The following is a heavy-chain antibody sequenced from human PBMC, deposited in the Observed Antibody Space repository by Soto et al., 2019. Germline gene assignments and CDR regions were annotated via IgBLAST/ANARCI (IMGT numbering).Heavy chain of an antibody. V-gene: IGHV4-34*01. J-gene: IGHJ5*02. CDR1: GGSFSGYY. Sequence: SETLSLTCTVYGGSFSGYYWSWIRQPPGKGLEWIGEINHSGSTNYNPSLKSRVTISVDTSKNQFSLKLSSVTAADTAVYYCASASFHVVVPAARLNWFDPWGQGTLVTVSS. D-gene: IGHD2-2*01. CDR2: INHSGST. CDR3: ASASFHVVVPAARLNWFDP.